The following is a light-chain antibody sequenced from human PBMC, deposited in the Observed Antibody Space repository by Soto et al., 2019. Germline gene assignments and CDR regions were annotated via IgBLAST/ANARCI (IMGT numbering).Light chain of an antibody. CDR2: KAS. Sequence: DIQMTQSPSTLSASVGDRVTITCRASQSISSWLAWYQQKPGKAPKLLIYKASSLESGVPSSFSGSGSATEFTLTISSLQPDDFATYYCQQYNIFPTFGQGTKVEIK. J-gene: IGKJ1*01. CDR3: QQYNIFPT. CDR1: QSISSW. V-gene: IGKV1-5*03.